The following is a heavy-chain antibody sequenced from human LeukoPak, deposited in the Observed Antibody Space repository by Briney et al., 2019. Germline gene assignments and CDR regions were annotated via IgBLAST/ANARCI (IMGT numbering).Heavy chain of an antibody. D-gene: IGHD7-27*01. CDR3: ARAADPGAFDI. J-gene: IGHJ3*02. V-gene: IGHV4-59*01. Sequence: SETLSLTCTVSGGSISIYYWSWIRQPPGKGLEWIGYIYYSGSTNYNPSLKSRVTISVDTSKNQFSLKLSSVTAADTAVYYCARAADPGAFDIWGQGTMVTVSS. CDR2: IYYSGST. CDR1: GGSISIYY.